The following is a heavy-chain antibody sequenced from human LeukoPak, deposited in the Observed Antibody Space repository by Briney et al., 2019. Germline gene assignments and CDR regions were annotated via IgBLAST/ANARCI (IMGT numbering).Heavy chain of an antibody. CDR3: ARGSRPNLWLATDY. CDR1: GFTFSSSA. CDR2: ISGSGGYT. J-gene: IGHJ4*02. Sequence: PGGSLRLSCAASGFTFSSSAMTWVRQPPAKELEWVSAISGSGGYTYYADSVKDRFTISRDNSKNTLYLQMNSLRAEDTAVYYCARGSRPNLWLATDYWGQGTLVTVSS. V-gene: IGHV3-23*01. D-gene: IGHD6-19*01.